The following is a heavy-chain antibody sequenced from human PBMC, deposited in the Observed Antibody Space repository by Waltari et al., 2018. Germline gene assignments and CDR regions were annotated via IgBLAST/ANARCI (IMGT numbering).Heavy chain of an antibody. D-gene: IGHD2-15*01. CDR3: ARGSYYCSGGSCYPLAFDI. V-gene: IGHV1-18*01. Sequence: LGKAGAEVKKPGASVKVSCKASGYTFTSYGISWVRQAPGQGLEWMGWISAYNGNTNYAQKLQGRVTMTTDTSTSTAYMELRSLRSDDTAVYYCARGSYYCSGGSCYPLAFDIWGQGTMVIVSS. CDR2: ISAYNGNT. J-gene: IGHJ3*02. CDR1: GYTFTSYG.